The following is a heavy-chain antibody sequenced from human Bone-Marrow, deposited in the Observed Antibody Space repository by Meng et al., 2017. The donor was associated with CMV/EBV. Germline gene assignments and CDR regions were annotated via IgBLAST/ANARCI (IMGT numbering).Heavy chain of an antibody. J-gene: IGHJ3*02. CDR2: ISGSGGST. V-gene: IGHV3-23*01. CDR3: AKDLAYCGGDCYTVGDHGGAFDI. CDR1: GFTFSSYA. Sequence: GESLKISCAASGFTFSSYAMSWVRQAPGKGLEWVSAISGSGGSTYYADSVKGRFTISRDNSKNTLYLQMNSLRAEDTAVYYCAKDLAYCGGDCYTVGDHGGAFDIWGQGTMVTVSS. D-gene: IGHD2-21*01.